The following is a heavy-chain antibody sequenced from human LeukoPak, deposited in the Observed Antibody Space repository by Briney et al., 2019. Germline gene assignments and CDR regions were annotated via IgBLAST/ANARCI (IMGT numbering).Heavy chain of an antibody. CDR1: GYTFTDYY. J-gene: IGHJ3*02. D-gene: IGHD6-19*01. V-gene: IGHV1-2*02. Sequence: ASVKVSCKASGYTFTDYYMHWVRQAPGQGLEWMGWINPNSGGTKDAQKFQGRVTMTTDTSISTAYMELNRLTSDDTAVYYCAEFGGQWLIRGDDAFDIWGQGTMVTVSS. CDR3: AEFGGQWLIRGDDAFDI. CDR2: INPNSGGT.